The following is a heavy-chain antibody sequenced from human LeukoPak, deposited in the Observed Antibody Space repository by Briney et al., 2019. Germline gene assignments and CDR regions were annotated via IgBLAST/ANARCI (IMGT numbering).Heavy chain of an antibody. CDR3: AKAPVTTCSGAYCYPFDY. CDR1: GFTFSAYG. D-gene: IGHD2-21*01. J-gene: IGHJ4*02. V-gene: IGHV3-23*01. CDR2: ISVSGNT. Sequence: GGSLRLSCAASGFTFSAYGMTWVRQAPGKGLEWVSAISVSGNTYHADSVKGRFTISRDSSKNTLYLQMNRLRAEDAAVYYCAKAPVTTCSGAYCYPFDYWGQGTLVTVSS.